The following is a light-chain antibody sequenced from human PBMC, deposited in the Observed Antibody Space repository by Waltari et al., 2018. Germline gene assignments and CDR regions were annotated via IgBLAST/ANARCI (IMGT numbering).Light chain of an antibody. CDR1: QDISNY. CDR3: QQYNSYSPT. CDR2: DAS. V-gene: IGKV1-5*01. J-gene: IGKJ2*01. Sequence: DIQMTQSPSSLSASVGDRVTITCQASQDISNYLNWYQQKPGKAPKLLIYDASSLESGVPSRFSGSGSGTEFTLTISSLQPDDFATYYCQQYNSYSPTFGQGTKLAMK.